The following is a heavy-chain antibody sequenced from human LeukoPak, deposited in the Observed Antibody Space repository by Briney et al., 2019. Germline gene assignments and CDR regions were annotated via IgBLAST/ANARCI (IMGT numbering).Heavy chain of an antibody. CDR3: ATQARNGENYFDY. CDR2: IIPIFGTA. CDR1: GGTFSSYA. D-gene: IGHD1-1*01. V-gene: IGHV1-69*13. Sequence: SVKVSCKASGGTFSSYAISWVRQAPGQGLEWMGGIIPIFGTANYAQKFQGRVTITADESTSTAYMELSSLRSEDTAVYYCATQARNGENYFDYWGQGTLVTVSS. J-gene: IGHJ4*02.